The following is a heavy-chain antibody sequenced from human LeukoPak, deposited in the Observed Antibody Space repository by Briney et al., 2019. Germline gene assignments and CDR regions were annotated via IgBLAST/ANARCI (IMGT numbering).Heavy chain of an antibody. CDR3: ARAYGSGSSFHQRIGY. Sequence: GASVKVSCKASGYTFTSYAMNWVRQAPGQGLEWMGIINPSGGSTSYAQKFQGRVTMTRDTSTSTVYMELSSLRSEDTAVYYCARAYGSGSSFHQRIGYWGQGTLVTVSS. CDR2: INPSGGST. J-gene: IGHJ4*02. D-gene: IGHD3-10*01. CDR1: GYTFTSYA. V-gene: IGHV1-46*01.